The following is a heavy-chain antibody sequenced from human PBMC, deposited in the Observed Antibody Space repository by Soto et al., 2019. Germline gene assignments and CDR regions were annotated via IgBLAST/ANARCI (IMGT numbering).Heavy chain of an antibody. CDR1: GGSISSYY. V-gene: IGHV4-59*01. Sequence: SETLSLTCTVSGGSISSYYWSCIRQPPGKGLEWIGYIYYSGSTNYNPSLKSRVTISVDTSKNQFSLKLSSVTAADTAVYYCARDSPPCSGGSCSDAFDIWGQGTMVTVSS. CDR3: ARDSPPCSGGSCSDAFDI. J-gene: IGHJ3*02. D-gene: IGHD2-15*01. CDR2: IYYSGST.